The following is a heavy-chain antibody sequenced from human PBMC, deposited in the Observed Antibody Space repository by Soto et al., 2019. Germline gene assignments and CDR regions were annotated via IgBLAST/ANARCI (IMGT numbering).Heavy chain of an antibody. Sequence: PGGSLRLSCAASGFIFSSFGMHWVRQAPGKGLEWVAHIWYDGSNTYYADSVKGRFTISRDNSRNTLYLQMNSLRAEDTAVYHCVRDLLGSGGHLDYWGQGTLVTVSS. CDR2: IWYDGSNT. J-gene: IGHJ4*02. CDR3: VRDLLGSGGHLDY. CDR1: GFIFSSFG. D-gene: IGHD7-27*01. V-gene: IGHV3-33*01.